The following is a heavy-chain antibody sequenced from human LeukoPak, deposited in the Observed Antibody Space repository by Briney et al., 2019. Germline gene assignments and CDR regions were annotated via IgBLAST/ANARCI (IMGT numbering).Heavy chain of an antibody. J-gene: IGHJ3*02. Sequence: GGSLRLSCVASGFSFSDHWMNWFRQAPGKGLEWVATIKKDGSEQYYVDSMKGRFTISRDNAKNSVYLQMNSLRAEDTAVYYCARDGELGSPADAFDIWGQGAMVTVSS. D-gene: IGHD1-26*01. CDR2: IKKDGSEQ. CDR1: GFSFSDHW. CDR3: ARDGELGSPADAFDI. V-gene: IGHV3-7*01.